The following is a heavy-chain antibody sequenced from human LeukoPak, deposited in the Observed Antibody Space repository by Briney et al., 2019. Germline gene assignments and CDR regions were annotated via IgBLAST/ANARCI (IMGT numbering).Heavy chain of an antibody. CDR2: IYYSGST. Sequence: PSQTLSLTCTVSGGSISSGGYYWSWIRQHPGKGLEWIGYIYYSGSTYYNLSLKSRVTISVDTSKNQFSLKLSSVTAADTAVYYCARGGAHGDYVGYWGQGTLVTVSS. CDR3: ARGGAHGDYVGY. CDR1: GGSISSGGYY. J-gene: IGHJ4*02. V-gene: IGHV4-31*03. D-gene: IGHD4-17*01.